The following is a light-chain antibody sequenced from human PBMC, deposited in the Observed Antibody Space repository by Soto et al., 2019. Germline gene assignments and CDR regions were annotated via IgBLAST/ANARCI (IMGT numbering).Light chain of an antibody. Sequence: EIVLTQSPGTLSLSPGERATLSCRASQPVSSSSLAWYQQKPGQAPRLLISGASSRATGIPDRFSGSGSGTGFTLTISRLEPEDFAFYYCQQYGSSPPTLGQGTKVEIK. V-gene: IGKV3-20*01. J-gene: IGKJ1*01. CDR2: GAS. CDR3: QQYGSSPPT. CDR1: QPVSSSS.